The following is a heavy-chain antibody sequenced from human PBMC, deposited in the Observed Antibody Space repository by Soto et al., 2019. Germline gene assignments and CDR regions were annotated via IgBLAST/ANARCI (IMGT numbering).Heavy chain of an antibody. V-gene: IGHV1-8*02. CDR2: MNPNSGGT. CDR3: ARGYSNYDYYYYMDV. D-gene: IGHD4-4*01. J-gene: IGHJ6*03. Sequence: ASVKISCKASGYTFTGYYMHWVLQAPGQGLEWMGWMNPNSGGTDYAQKFQGRVTMTRNTSISTAYMELSSLRSEDTAVYYCARGYSNYDYYYYMDVWGKGTTVTAP. CDR1: GYTFTGYY.